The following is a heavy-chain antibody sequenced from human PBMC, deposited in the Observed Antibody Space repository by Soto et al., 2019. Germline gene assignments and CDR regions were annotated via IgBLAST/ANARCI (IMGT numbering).Heavy chain of an antibody. Sequence: QVQLVQSGAEVKKPGASVKVSCKASGYTFTSYGISWVRQAPGPGLEWMGWISAYNGNTNYAQKLQGRVTMTTDTSPSTAYMELRSLRSDDTAVYYCARAVGVAWFGEYRAFDIWGQGTMVTVSS. D-gene: IGHD3-10*01. V-gene: IGHV1-18*01. J-gene: IGHJ3*02. CDR2: ISAYNGNT. CDR1: GYTFTSYG. CDR3: ARAVGVAWFGEYRAFDI.